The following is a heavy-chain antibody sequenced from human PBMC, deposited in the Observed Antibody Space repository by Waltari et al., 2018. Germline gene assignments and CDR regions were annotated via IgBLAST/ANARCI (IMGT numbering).Heavy chain of an antibody. J-gene: IGHJ4*02. CDR2: IYSRGTT. V-gene: IGHV3-53*01. CDR3: ARGAPRD. CDR1: GFTVSNNY. Sequence: EVQLVESGGGLMQPGGSLRLSCAASGFTVSNNYMSWVRQSPGKGLEWSSCIYSRGTTPYSDSGNARFTISRDNSKNTLYLKMSSLRAGDTAVYYCARGAPRDWGQGTLVTVSS.